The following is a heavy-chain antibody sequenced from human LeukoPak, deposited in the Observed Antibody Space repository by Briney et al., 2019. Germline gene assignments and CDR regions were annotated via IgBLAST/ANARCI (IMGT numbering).Heavy chain of an antibody. Sequence: GASVKVSCKVSGYTLTELSMHWVRQAPGKGLEWMGGFDPEDGETIYAQKFQGRVTMTEDTSTDTAYMELSSLRSEDTAVYYCATRRPQFRYYYYYMDVWGKGTTVTVSS. CDR1: GYTLTELS. J-gene: IGHJ6*03. V-gene: IGHV1-24*01. CDR2: FDPEDGET. CDR3: ATRRPQFRYYYYYMDV.